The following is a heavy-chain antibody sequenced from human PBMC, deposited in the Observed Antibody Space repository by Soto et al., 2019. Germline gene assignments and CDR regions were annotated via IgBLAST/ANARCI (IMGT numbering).Heavy chain of an antibody. CDR1: GGSISSGDYY. CDR2: IYYSGST. J-gene: IGHJ4*02. CDR3: ARRTVVTPLFDY. V-gene: IGHV4-30-4*01. D-gene: IGHD2-15*01. Sequence: QVQLQESGPGLVKPSQTLSLTCTVSGGSISSGDYYWSWIRQPPGKGLEWIGYIYYSGSTYYNPSLKSRXNVKVXXSKNQFSLKLSSVTAADTAVYYCARRTVVTPLFDYWGQGTLVTVSS.